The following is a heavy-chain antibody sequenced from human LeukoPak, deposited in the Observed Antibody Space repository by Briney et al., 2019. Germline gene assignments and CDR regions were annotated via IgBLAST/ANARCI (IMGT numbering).Heavy chain of an antibody. J-gene: IGHJ4*02. Sequence: GGSLRLSCAASGFTFSSYAMNWVRQAPGKGLEWVSAIGASGAYTFYADSVKGRFTISRDNSRNTLYLQMNSLRAEDTAVYYCAKRPTMTTVTTPSWRVCDSWGQGTLVTVPS. CDR3: AKRPTMTTVTTPSWRVCDS. V-gene: IGHV3-23*01. CDR2: IGASGAYT. CDR1: GFTFSSYA. D-gene: IGHD4-17*01.